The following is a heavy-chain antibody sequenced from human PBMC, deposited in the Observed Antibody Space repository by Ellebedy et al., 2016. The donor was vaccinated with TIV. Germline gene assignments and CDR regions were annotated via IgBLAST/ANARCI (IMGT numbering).Heavy chain of an antibody. CDR2: IKSKTDYATR. D-gene: IGHD2-15*01. Sequence: GESLKISCAASGFTFSNAWMSWVRQAPGKGLEWVGRIKSKTDYATRDYAAPLKGRFGISRDDSKNTVYLQMNSLETEDTAVYYCAAGTGRTDFDYWGQGTLVTVSS. CDR1: GFTFSNAW. V-gene: IGHV3-15*01. CDR3: AAGTGRTDFDY. J-gene: IGHJ4*02.